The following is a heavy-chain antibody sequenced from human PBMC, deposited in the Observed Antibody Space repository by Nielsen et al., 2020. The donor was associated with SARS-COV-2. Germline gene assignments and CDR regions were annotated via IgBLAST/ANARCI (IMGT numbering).Heavy chain of an antibody. V-gene: IGHV3-23*01. CDR1: GFTFSSYA. J-gene: IGHJ4*02. D-gene: IGHD2-15*01. CDR3: ASTYSRGYSFYYLDS. Sequence: GESLKISCAASGFTFSSYAMSWVRQAPGKGLEWVSGITGGAGTTYYADSVKGRFTISRDNSKNTLYLQMDNLRAEDTAVYFCASTYSRGYSFYYLDSWGQGTLVTVSS. CDR2: ITGGAGTT.